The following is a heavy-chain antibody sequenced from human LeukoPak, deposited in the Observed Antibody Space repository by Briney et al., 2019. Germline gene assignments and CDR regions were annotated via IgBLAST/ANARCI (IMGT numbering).Heavy chain of an antibody. V-gene: IGHV4-59*01. CDR1: GGSISSYY. D-gene: IGHD6-13*01. CDR2: IYSSGST. J-gene: IGHJ4*02. CDR3: ARGGSSSWRIGYYFDF. Sequence: SETLSLTCTVSGGSISSYYWNWIRQPPGKGLEWIGFIYSSGSTNYNPSLKSRVTISVDTSKNQFPLKVRSVTDADTAVYHCARGGSSSWRIGYYFDFWGQGTLVTVSS.